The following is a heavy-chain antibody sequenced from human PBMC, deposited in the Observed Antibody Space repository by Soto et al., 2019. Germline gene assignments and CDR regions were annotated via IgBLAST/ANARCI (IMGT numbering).Heavy chain of an antibody. CDR1: GFTVTNKY. Sequence: EVQLVESGGGLIQPGGSLRLSCAASGFTVTNKYMTWVRQAPGKGLEWVSLIYSGGATSYADSVKVRFTISRDNSKDILYLQMHILRAEDTAVYYCARVDYGDYGWYFDLWGRGTLVTVSS. CDR3: ARVDYGDYGWYFDL. D-gene: IGHD4-17*01. CDR2: IYSGGAT. J-gene: IGHJ2*01. V-gene: IGHV3-53*01.